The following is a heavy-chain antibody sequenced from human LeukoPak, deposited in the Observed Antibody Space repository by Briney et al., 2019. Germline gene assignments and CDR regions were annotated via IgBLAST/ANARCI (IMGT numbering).Heavy chain of an antibody. V-gene: IGHV3-23*01. CDR3: AKGNDYVWGRPDGDWFDP. D-gene: IGHD3-16*01. CDR1: GFTFSSYA. CDR2: ISGSGGST. J-gene: IGHJ5*02. Sequence: GGSLRLSCAASGFTFSSYAMSWVRQAPGKGLEWVSAISGSGGSTYYADSVKGRFTISRDNSKNTLYLQMNSLRAEDTAVYYCAKGNDYVWGRPDGDWFDPWGQGTLVTVSS.